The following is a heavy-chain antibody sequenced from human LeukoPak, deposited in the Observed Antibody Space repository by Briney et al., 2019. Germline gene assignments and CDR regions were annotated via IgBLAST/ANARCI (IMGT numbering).Heavy chain of an antibody. Sequence: ASVKVSCKASGYTFTSYGISWVRQAPGQGLEWMGWISAYNGNTNYAQKLQGRVTMTTDTSTSTAYMELRSLRSDDTAVYYCAREWQYSSSWYDIVWGQGTLVTVSS. V-gene: IGHV1-18*01. CDR2: ISAYNGNT. J-gene: IGHJ4*02. CDR3: AREWQYSSSWYDIV. CDR1: GYTFTSYG. D-gene: IGHD6-13*01.